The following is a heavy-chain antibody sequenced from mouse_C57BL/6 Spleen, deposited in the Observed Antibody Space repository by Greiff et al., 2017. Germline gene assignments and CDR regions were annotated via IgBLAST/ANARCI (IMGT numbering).Heavy chain of an antibody. CDR2: IDPSDSYT. V-gene: IGHV1-69*01. CDR1: GYTFTSYW. CDR3: ARGGTTVGLGFDY. J-gene: IGHJ2*01. D-gene: IGHD1-1*01. Sequence: VQLQQPGAELVMPGASVKLSCKASGYTFTSYWMHWVKQRPGQGLEWIGEIDPSDSYTNYNQKFKGKSTLTVDKSSSTAYMQLSSLTSEDSAVYCCARGGTTVGLGFDYWGQGTTLTVSS.